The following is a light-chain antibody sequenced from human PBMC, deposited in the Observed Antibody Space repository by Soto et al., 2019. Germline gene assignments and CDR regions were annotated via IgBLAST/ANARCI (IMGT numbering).Light chain of an antibody. Sequence: DIQMTQSPSTLSSSVGDRVTITCRASQSISSWLAWYQQKTGTAPNLLIYKASTLHGGVPSRFSGSGSRTEFTLTISSLQPDDSAIYYCQQYSDNWTFGQGTKVEIK. CDR1: QSISSW. CDR2: KAS. V-gene: IGKV1-5*03. CDR3: QQYSDNWT. J-gene: IGKJ1*01.